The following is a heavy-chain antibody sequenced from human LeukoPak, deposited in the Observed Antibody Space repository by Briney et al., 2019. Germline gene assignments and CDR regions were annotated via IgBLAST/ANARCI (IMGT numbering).Heavy chain of an antibody. V-gene: IGHV3-74*01. J-gene: IGHJ6*03. D-gene: IGHD3-22*01. CDR2: INSDGIRT. Sequence: GGSLRLSCAASGFTFSSYAMSWVRQVPGKGLLWVARINSDGIRTSHADSVQGRFTISRDNANNTLYLQMNSLRVEDTAVYYCARGGSGSGYHYYYYYMDVWGKGTTVTVSS. CDR1: GFTFSSYA. CDR3: ARGGSGSGYHYYYYYMDV.